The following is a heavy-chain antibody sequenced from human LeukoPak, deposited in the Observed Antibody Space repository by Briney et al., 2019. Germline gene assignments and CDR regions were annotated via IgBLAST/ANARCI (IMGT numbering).Heavy chain of an antibody. V-gene: IGHV4-31*03. Sequence: SQTLSLTCTVSGGSISSGGYYWSWIRQHPGKGLEWIGYIYYSGSTYYNPSLKGRVTISVDTSKNQFSLKLSSVTAADTAVYYCARAPGGYYDFWSGYYASPNNWFDPWGQGTLVTVSS. CDR1: GGSISSGGYY. J-gene: IGHJ5*02. CDR3: ARAPGGYYDFWSGYYASPNNWFDP. CDR2: IYYSGST. D-gene: IGHD3-3*01.